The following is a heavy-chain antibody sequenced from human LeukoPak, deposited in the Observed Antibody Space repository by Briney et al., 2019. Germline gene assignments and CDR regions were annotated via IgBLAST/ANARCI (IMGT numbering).Heavy chain of an antibody. Sequence: PGGSLRLSCAAAGFTLSNYWMTWVRQAPGKGLEWVANIKPDGGEKNYVGSVKGRFIIFRDNARNSLYLEMNSLRVEDTAVYYCASILWWDKGFDYWGQGTLVTVSS. CDR2: IKPDGGEK. J-gene: IGHJ4*02. CDR1: GFTLSNYW. D-gene: IGHD2-21*01. CDR3: ASILWWDKGFDY. V-gene: IGHV3-7*01.